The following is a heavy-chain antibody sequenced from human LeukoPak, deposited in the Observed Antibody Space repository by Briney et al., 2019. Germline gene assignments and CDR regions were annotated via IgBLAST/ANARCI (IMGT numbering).Heavy chain of an antibody. CDR3: ARDLPGPRYFDWFNPSP. D-gene: IGHD3-9*01. J-gene: IGHJ5*02. Sequence: GASVKVSCKASGYTFTGYYMHWVRQAPGQGLEWMGWINPNSGGTNYAQKFQGRVTMTRDTSISTAYVELSRLRSDDTAVYYYARDLPGPRYFDWFNPSPWGQGTLVTVSS. CDR2: INPNSGGT. CDR1: GYTFTGYY. V-gene: IGHV1-2*02.